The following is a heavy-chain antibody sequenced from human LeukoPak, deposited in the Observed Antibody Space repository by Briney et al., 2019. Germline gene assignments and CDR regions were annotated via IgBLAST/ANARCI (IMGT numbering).Heavy chain of an antibody. CDR1: GFIVSSNY. CDR2: IRQDGSEK. D-gene: IGHD6-6*01. Sequence: GGSLRLSCAASGFIVSSNYMSWVRQAPGKGLEWVANIRQDGSEKYYLDSVKGRFTISRDNAKDSVHLQMNSLRAEDTAVYYCARVELASSSSTPAFYWGQGTLVTVSS. J-gene: IGHJ4*02. CDR3: ARVELASSSSTPAFY. V-gene: IGHV3-7*01.